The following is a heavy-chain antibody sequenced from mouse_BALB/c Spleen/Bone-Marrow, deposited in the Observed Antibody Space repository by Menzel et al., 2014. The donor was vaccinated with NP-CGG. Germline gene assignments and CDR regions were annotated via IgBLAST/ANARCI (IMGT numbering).Heavy chain of an antibody. D-gene: IGHD2-3*01. CDR3: TRDDGYYYFDY. CDR1: GFTFSSYT. V-gene: IGHV5-6-4*01. Sequence: EVKLVESGGGLVKPGGSLKLSCAAPGFTFSSYTMSWVRQTPEKRLEWVATISSGGSYTYYPDSVKGRFTISRDNAKNTLYLQMSSLKSEDTAMYYCTRDDGYYYFDYWGQGTTLTVSS. J-gene: IGHJ2*01. CDR2: ISSGGSYT.